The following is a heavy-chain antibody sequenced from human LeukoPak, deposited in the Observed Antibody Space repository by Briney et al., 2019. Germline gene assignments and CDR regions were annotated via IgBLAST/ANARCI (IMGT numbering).Heavy chain of an antibody. J-gene: IGHJ1*01. Sequence: PGGSLRLSCAASGFTFSNCSMNWVRQAPGKGLEWVSSISSSSSYIYYADSVKGRFTISRDNSKNTLYLQMNSLRAEDTAVYYCAKDLFGWELRGVFQHWGQGTLVTVSS. D-gene: IGHD1-26*01. V-gene: IGHV3-21*04. CDR1: GFTFSNCS. CDR2: ISSSSSYI. CDR3: AKDLFGWELRGVFQH.